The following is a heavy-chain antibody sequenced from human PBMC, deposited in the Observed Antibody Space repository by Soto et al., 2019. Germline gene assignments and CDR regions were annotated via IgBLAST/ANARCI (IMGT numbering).Heavy chain of an antibody. CDR3: ATGRRITMVRGVIEYYFDY. J-gene: IGHJ4*02. V-gene: IGHV1-18*01. CDR1: GYTFTSYG. D-gene: IGHD3-10*01. Sequence: ASVKVSCKASGYTFTSYGLSWARQAPGQGLEWMGWISAYNGNTSYAQKLQGRVTMTRNNSTSTAYLELRSLRSEDTAVYYCATGRRITMVRGVIEYYFDYWGQGTLVTVSS. CDR2: ISAYNGNT.